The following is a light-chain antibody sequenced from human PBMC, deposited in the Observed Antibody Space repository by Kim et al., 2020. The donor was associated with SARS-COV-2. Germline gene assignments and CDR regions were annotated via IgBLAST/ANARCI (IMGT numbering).Light chain of an antibody. CDR2: DVN. J-gene: IGLJ1*01. V-gene: IGLV2-14*03. Sequence: GQSITISCTGTSRDVGGYNYVAWYKQHPGKAPKVMIYDVNNRPSGVSSRFSGSKSGNTASLTISGLQTGDEADYYCISYSSIGTYVFGTGTKVTVL. CDR3: ISYSSIGTYV. CDR1: SRDVGGYNY.